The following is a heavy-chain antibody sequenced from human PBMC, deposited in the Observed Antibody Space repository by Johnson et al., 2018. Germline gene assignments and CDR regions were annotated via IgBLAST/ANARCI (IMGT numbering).Heavy chain of an antibody. CDR3: SRGGYRYDSSGYYSPLGYFQH. Sequence: QVQLQESGPGLVKPSGTLSLTCAVSGGSISTSNWWSWVRQPPGQGLEWIGEIFHSGSTNYNPSLKSRVTISVDKSKTQFSLKLTSVSAADPAVYYCSRGGYRYDSSGYYSPLGYFQHWGQGTLVTVSS. V-gene: IGHV4-4*02. D-gene: IGHD3-22*01. CDR1: GGSISTSNW. J-gene: IGHJ1*01. CDR2: IFHSGST.